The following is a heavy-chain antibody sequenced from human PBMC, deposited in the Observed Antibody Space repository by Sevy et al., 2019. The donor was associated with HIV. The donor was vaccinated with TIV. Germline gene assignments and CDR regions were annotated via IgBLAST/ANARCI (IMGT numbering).Heavy chain of an antibody. Sequence: GGSLRLSCAVSGFTFSTYGMHWVRQAPGKGLEWVAIISDDGSNKYYADPVKGRFTISRDNSKNTLFLQMHSLRPEETAVYYCAKTQSVHLWLAYFDYWGQGTLVTVSS. CDR1: GFTFSTYG. J-gene: IGHJ4*02. CDR2: ISDDGSNK. V-gene: IGHV3-30*18. D-gene: IGHD5-18*01. CDR3: AKTQSVHLWLAYFDY.